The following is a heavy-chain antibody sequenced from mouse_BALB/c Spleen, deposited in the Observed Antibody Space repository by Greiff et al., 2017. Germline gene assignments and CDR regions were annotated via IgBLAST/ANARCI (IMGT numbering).Heavy chain of an antibody. D-gene: IGHD1-2*01. CDR1: GFAFSSYD. CDR2: ISSGGGST. V-gene: IGHV5-12-1*01. Sequence: EVKLVESGGGLVKPGGSLKLSCAASGFAFSSYDMSWVRQTPEKRLEWVAYISSGGGSTYYPDTVKGRFTISRDNAKNTLYLQMSSLKSEDTAMYYCARGGGYYGVYFDYWGQGTTLTVSS. CDR3: ARGGGYYGVYFDY. J-gene: IGHJ2*01.